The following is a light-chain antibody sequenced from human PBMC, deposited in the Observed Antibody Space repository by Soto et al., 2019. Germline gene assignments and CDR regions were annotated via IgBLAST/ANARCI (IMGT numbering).Light chain of an antibody. CDR3: QQYDSYPLT. CDR1: QGISSY. CDR2: PAS. Sequence: AIRITQSPSSFPASTEDRVTITCRARQGISSYLAWYQQKPEKAPKLLIYPASTLQSGVPSRFSGSGSGTDFTLTSSCLQSEEFATYYCQQYDSYPLTFGGGTNVEIK. J-gene: IGKJ4*01. V-gene: IGKV1-8*01.